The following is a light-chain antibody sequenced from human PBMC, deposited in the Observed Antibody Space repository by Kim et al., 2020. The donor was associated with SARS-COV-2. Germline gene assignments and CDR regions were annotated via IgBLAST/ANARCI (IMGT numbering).Light chain of an antibody. J-gene: IGKJ1*01. V-gene: IGKV1-5*03. CDR1: QSIDIY. CDR2: EAS. Sequence: DIQMTQSPSTLSASVGDRVTITCRASQSIDIYLAWYQQKPGKAPKLLISEASTLEDGVPSRFSASGSGTEFTLTITSLQPDDFATYNCQINVTYSPMTFGQGNKVDIK. CDR3: QINVTYSPMT.